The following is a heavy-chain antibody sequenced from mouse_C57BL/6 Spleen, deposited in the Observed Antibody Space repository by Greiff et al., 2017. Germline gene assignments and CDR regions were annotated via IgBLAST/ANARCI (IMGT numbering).Heavy chain of an antibody. CDR1: GFTFSDYY. V-gene: IGHV5-12*01. D-gene: IGHD1-1*01. CDR3: ARQYGGAMDY. J-gene: IGHJ4*01. Sequence: DVQLVESGGGLVQPGGSLKLSCAASGFTFSDYYMYWVRQTPEKRLEWVAYISNGGGSTYYPDTVKGRFTISRDNAKNTLYLQMSRLKSEDTAMYYCARQYGGAMDYWGQGTSVTVSS. CDR2: ISNGGGST.